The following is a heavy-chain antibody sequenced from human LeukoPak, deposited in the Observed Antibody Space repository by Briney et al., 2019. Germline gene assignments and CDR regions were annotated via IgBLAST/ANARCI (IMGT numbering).Heavy chain of an antibody. Sequence: ASVKVSCKASGYTFTSYDINWVRQATGQGLEWMGWMNPNSGNTGYAQKFQGRVTMTTDTSTSTAYMELRSLRSDDTAMYYCARDGYGSGEGYFDYWGQGSLVTVSS. D-gene: IGHD3-10*01. CDR2: MNPNSGNT. V-gene: IGHV1-8*01. CDR1: GYTFTSYD. J-gene: IGHJ4*02. CDR3: ARDGYGSGEGYFDY.